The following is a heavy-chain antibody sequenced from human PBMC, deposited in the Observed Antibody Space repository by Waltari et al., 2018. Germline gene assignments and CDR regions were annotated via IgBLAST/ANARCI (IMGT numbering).Heavy chain of an antibody. J-gene: IGHJ4*02. CDR1: GFSLSTSGVG. V-gene: IGHV2-5*01. CDR3: AHMGAGDRLLWFRELPYYFDY. D-gene: IGHD3-10*01. CDR2: IYWNDDK. Sequence: QITLKESGPTLVKPTQTLTLTCTFSGFSLSTSGVGVGWIRQPPGKALEWLALIYWNDDKRYSPSLKSRLTITKDTSKNQVVLTMTNMDPVDTATYYCAHMGAGDRLLWFRELPYYFDYWGQGTLVTVSS.